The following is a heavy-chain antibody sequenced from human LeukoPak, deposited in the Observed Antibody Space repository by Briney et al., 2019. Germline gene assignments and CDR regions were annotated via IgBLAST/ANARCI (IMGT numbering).Heavy chain of an antibody. J-gene: IGHJ5*02. CDR1: GGSISSGSYY. CDR3: ARGPYCSSTSCSPTGWFDP. Sequence: PSETLSLTCTVSGGSISSGSYYWSWIRQPAGKGLEWIGRIYTSGSTNYNPSLKSRVTISVDTSKNQFSLKLSSVTAADTAVYYCARGPYCSSTSCSPTGWFDPWGQGTLVTVSS. CDR2: IYTSGST. D-gene: IGHD2-2*01. V-gene: IGHV4-61*02.